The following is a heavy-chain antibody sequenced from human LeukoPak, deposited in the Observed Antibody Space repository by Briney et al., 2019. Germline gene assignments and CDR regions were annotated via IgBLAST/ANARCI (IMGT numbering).Heavy chain of an antibody. J-gene: IGHJ4*02. CDR2: IYSGGST. CDR1: GFTFSSYS. Sequence: GGSLRLSCAASGFTFSSYSMNWVRQAPGKGLEWVSVIYSGGSTYYADSVKGRFTISRDNSKNTLYLQMNSLRAEDTAVYYCARARLGELSLFDYWGQGTLVTVSS. D-gene: IGHD3-16*02. V-gene: IGHV3-53*01. CDR3: ARARLGELSLFDY.